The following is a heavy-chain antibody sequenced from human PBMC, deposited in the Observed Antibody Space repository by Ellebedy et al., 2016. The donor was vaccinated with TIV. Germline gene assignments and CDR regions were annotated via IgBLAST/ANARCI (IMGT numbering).Heavy chain of an antibody. J-gene: IGHJ4*02. CDR2: INPSGGST. Sequence: AASVKVSCKASGYTFTSYFMYWARQAPGQGLEWMGIINPSGGSTSYAQKFQGRVTMTRDTSTRTVYMELSGLRSDDTAVYYCARSSSDDYWGPGTLVTVSS. CDR3: ARSSSDDY. V-gene: IGHV1-46*01. D-gene: IGHD2-15*01. CDR1: GYTFTSYF.